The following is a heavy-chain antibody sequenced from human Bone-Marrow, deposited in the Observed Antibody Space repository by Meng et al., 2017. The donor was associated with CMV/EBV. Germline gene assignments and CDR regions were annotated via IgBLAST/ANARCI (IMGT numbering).Heavy chain of an antibody. CDR1: GFTFRSYW. Sequence: GGSLRLSCVVSGFTFRSYWMHWVRQAPGKGLVWVSRIESDGRITTYADSVKGRFIISRDNAKNTLYLQMNSLRAEDTAVYYCARERVRNFVVAPGASRTAAPAGMDVWGQGTAVTVSS. J-gene: IGHJ6*02. CDR3: ARERVRNFVVAPGASRTAAPAGMDV. D-gene: IGHD2-2*01. CDR2: IESDGRIT. V-gene: IGHV3-74*03.